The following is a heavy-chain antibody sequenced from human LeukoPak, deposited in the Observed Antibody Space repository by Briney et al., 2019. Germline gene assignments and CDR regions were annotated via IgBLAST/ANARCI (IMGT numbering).Heavy chain of an antibody. CDR3: TYDSSGYNHY. CDR2: ISAYNGNT. Sequence: ASVKVSCKASGYTFTSYDISWVRQAPGQGLEWMGWISAYNGNTNYAQKLQGRVTMTTDTSTSTAYMELRSLRSDDTAVYYCTYDSSGYNHYWGQGTLVTVSS. V-gene: IGHV1-18*01. D-gene: IGHD3-22*01. J-gene: IGHJ4*02. CDR1: GYTFTSYD.